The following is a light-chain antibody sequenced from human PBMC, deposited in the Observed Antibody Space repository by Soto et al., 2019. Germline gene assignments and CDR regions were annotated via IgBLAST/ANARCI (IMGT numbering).Light chain of an antibody. CDR3: QLLDSFPLT. CDR2: AAS. V-gene: IGKV1-9*01. J-gene: IGKJ5*01. Sequence: IQLTQSPSSLSASVGDRSPITSRASQGISSYLAWYQQKPGEAPKLLIYAASTLQSGVPSRFSGSGYGTEFTLTISSLQPEDFASYYCQLLDSFPLTCGQGTRLEIK. CDR1: QGISSY.